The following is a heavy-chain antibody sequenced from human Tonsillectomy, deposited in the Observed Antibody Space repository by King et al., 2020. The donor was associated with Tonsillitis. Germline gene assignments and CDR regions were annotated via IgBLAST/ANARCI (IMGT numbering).Heavy chain of an antibody. D-gene: IGHD1-14*01. Sequence: QLQESGPGLVKPSETLSLTCTVSGGSISSYYWSWIRQPPGMRLEWIGYMYYSGTTNYNPSLKSRVTISVDTSTNHFSLKLSSVTAADTAVYYCARVITPNNHAFDIWGQGTMFTVSS. CDR2: MYYSGTT. CDR1: GGSISSYY. CDR3: ARVITPNNHAFDI. J-gene: IGHJ3*02. V-gene: IGHV4-59*01.